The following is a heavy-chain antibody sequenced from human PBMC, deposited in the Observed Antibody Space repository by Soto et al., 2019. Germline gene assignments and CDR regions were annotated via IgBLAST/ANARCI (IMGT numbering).Heavy chain of an antibody. Sequence: EEQLLESGGGLEQPGGSLRLSCAGSGFTFSTYAMSWVRQAPGKGPEWVSDITGSGASTNYAVSVKGRFTISRDNSKSTLYLQMNSLRAEDMAVYYCAKGHASGSPYYFDYWGQGTLVTVSS. CDR2: ITGSGAST. CDR1: GFTFSTYA. J-gene: IGHJ4*02. CDR3: AKGHASGSPYYFDY. V-gene: IGHV3-23*01. D-gene: IGHD6-19*01.